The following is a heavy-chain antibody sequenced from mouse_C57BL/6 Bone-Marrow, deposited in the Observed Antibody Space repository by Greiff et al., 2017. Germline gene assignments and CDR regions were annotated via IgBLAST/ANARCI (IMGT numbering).Heavy chain of an antibody. D-gene: IGHD1-1*01. Sequence: EVQLQQSGAELVRPGASVKLSCTASGFNIKDDYMHWVKQRPEQGLEWIGWIDPENGDTEYASKFQGKATITADTSSNTAYLQLSSLTSEDTAVYYCTVVRAFDYWCQGTTLTVSS. V-gene: IGHV14-4*01. CDR1: GFNIKDDY. CDR3: TVVRAFDY. J-gene: IGHJ2*01. CDR2: IDPENGDT.